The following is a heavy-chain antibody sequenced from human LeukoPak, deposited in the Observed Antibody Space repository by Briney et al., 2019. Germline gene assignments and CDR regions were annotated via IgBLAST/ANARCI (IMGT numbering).Heavy chain of an antibody. CDR3: ARDGWFGDYNWFDP. V-gene: IGHV3-48*01. CDR2: ISSASNTI. Sequence: GGSLRLSCAASGFTFSSYSMNWVRQAPGKGLEWVSCISSASNTIYYADSAKGRFTISRDNAKNSLYLQMNSLRAEDTAMYYCARDGWFGDYNWFDPWGQGTLVTVSS. D-gene: IGHD3-10*01. CDR1: GFTFSSYS. J-gene: IGHJ5*02.